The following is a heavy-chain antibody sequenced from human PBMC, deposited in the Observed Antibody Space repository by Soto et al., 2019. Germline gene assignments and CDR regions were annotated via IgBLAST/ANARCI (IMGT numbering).Heavy chain of an antibody. V-gene: IGHV4-39*01. Sequence: SETLSLTCTVSCGSISSSSYYWGWIRQPPGKGLEWIGSIYYSGSTYYNPSLKSRVTISVDTSKNQFSLKLSSVTAADTAVYYCARRLYYDSSGFEGGGMDVWGQGTTVT. CDR3: ARRLYYDSSGFEGGGMDV. CDR1: CGSISSSSYY. J-gene: IGHJ6*02. CDR2: IYYSGST. D-gene: IGHD3-22*01.